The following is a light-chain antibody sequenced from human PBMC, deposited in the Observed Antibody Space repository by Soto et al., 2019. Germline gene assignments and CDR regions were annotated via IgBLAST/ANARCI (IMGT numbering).Light chain of an antibody. V-gene: IGKV1-5*01. CDR1: QSISSW. CDR3: QQYDDNSRT. Sequence: DIQMTQSPSTLSASVGDRVTISCRASQSISSWLAWYQQKPGKAPKLLMSDASSLERAVPSRFSGSGSGTEFTLTISSLQPDDFATYYCQQYDDNSRTFGLGTKVDIK. J-gene: IGKJ1*01. CDR2: DAS.